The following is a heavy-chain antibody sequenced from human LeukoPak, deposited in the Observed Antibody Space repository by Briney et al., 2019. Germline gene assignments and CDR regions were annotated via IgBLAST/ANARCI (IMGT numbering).Heavy chain of an antibody. Sequence: SETLSLTCAVYGGSFSGYYWSWIRQPPGKGLEWIGEINHSGSTNYNPSLKSRVTISVDTSKNQFSLKLSSVTAADTAVYYCARGAPKLWFGESMNWFDPWGQGTLVTVSS. CDR1: GGSFSGYY. V-gene: IGHV4-34*01. J-gene: IGHJ5*02. CDR3: ARGAPKLWFGESMNWFDP. CDR2: INHSGST. D-gene: IGHD3-10*01.